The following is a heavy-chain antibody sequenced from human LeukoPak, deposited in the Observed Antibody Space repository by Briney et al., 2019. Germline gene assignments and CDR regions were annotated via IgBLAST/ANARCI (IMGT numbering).Heavy chain of an antibody. CDR1: GFTFSNYG. J-gene: IGHJ4*02. CDR2: ISYDGSNK. Sequence: GGSLRLSCAASGFTFSNYGMHWVRQAPGKGLEWVAVISYDGSNKYYADSVKGRFTISRDNAKNSLYLQMNSLRAEDTAVYYCARSYYYDSSGYYYAWGQGTLVTVSS. D-gene: IGHD3-22*01. V-gene: IGHV3-30*03. CDR3: ARSYYYDSSGYYYA.